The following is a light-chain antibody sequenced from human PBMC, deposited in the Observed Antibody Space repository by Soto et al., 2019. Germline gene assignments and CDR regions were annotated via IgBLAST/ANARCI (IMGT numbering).Light chain of an antibody. J-gene: IGKJ4*01. V-gene: IGKV1-27*01. CDR2: ATS. CDR1: QGISTY. Sequence: DIQMTQSPSSLSASVGDSVTIICRASQGISTYLAWYQQKPGKVPKLLIYATSTLQSGVPSRFSGSGYGTTFTLTISSLQPEDVASYYCQKYDSAPFTFGGGTRVEIK. CDR3: QKYDSAPFT.